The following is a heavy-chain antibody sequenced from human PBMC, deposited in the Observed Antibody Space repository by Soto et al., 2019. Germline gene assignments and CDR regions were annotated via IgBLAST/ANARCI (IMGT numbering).Heavy chain of an antibody. J-gene: IGHJ6*02. CDR1: GFTFIDYY. CDR2: ISSSSSYT. CDR3: ARDGQWVVSNYYYGTDV. D-gene: IGHD6-19*01. V-gene: IGHV3-11*06. Sequence: RRLSCAASGFTFIDYYMSWIRQAPGKGLEWVSYISSSSSYTNYADSVKGRFTISRDNAKNSLYLQMNGLRAEDTAVYYCARDGQWVVSNYYYGTDVWGQGTAVTDS.